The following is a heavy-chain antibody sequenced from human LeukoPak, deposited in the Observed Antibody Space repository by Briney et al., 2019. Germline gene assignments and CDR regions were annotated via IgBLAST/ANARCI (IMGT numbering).Heavy chain of an antibody. CDR1: GGSISSYY. V-gene: IGHV4-4*07. J-gene: IGHJ4*02. CDR2: IYTSGST. Sequence: ASETLSLTCTVSGGSISSYYWSWIRQPAGKGLEWIGRIYTSGSTNYNPSLKSRVTMSVDTSKNQFSLKLSSVTAADTAVYYCARGPAALDYGATIGFDYWGQGTLVTVSS. CDR3: ARGPAALDYGATIGFDY. D-gene: IGHD4-17*01.